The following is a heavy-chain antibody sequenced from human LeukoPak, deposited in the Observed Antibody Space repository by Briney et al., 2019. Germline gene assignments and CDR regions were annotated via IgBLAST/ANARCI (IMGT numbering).Heavy chain of an antibody. CDR3: AKAAGYSYGSNYYFDY. D-gene: IGHD5-18*01. CDR2: ISGSGGST. Sequence: PGGSLRLSCAASGFTFSSYAMSWVRQAPGKGLEWVSAISGSGGSTYYADSVKGRFTISRDNSKNTLYLQMNSLRAEDTAVYYCAKAAGYSYGSNYYFDYWGQGTLVTVSS. J-gene: IGHJ4*02. CDR1: GFTFSSYA. V-gene: IGHV3-23*01.